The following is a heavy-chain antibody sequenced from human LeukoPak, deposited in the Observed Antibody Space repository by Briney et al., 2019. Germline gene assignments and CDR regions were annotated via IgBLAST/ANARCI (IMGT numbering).Heavy chain of an antibody. Sequence: GASVKVSCKASAGTFNSYTISWVRQAPGQGLEWMGRIIAILGIANYAQKFRGRVTITADKSTSTAYMELSSLRSEDTAVYYCASRDIVVVVAATNTFNIWGQGTMVTVSS. J-gene: IGHJ3*02. D-gene: IGHD2-15*01. CDR2: IIAILGIA. V-gene: IGHV1-69*02. CDR3: ASRDIVVVVAATNTFNI. CDR1: AGTFNSYT.